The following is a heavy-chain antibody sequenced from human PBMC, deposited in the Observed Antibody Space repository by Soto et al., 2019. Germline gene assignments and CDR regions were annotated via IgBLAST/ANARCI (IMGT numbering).Heavy chain of an antibody. D-gene: IGHD5-12*01. Sequence: QITLKESGPPLIKPTQTLTLTCTFSGFSLSTRGVGVAWIRQPPGKALEWLALIFWDDDKWYNPSLKSRLTTTXDXXKNQVVLIITNMDPVDTATYYCAHRPRGYAYYFDFWGQGTLVTVSS. CDR1: GFSLSTRGVG. CDR3: AHRPRGYAYYFDF. V-gene: IGHV2-5*02. J-gene: IGHJ4*02. CDR2: IFWDDDK.